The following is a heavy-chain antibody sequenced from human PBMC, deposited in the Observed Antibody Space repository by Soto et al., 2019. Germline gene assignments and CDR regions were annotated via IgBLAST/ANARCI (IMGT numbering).Heavy chain of an antibody. V-gene: IGHV1-58*01. Sequence: QMQLVQSGPEVKKPGTSVKVSCKASGFTFSSSAVQWVRQARGQRPEWIGSIVVGSANTNYAQKFQERVTITRDMSTNTAYMELSSLRSEDTAVYYCAADQGLSVGYLYYYGMDVWGQGTTVTVSS. CDR1: GFTFSSSA. D-gene: IGHD6-19*01. CDR3: AADQGLSVGYLYYYGMDV. J-gene: IGHJ6*02. CDR2: IVVGSANT.